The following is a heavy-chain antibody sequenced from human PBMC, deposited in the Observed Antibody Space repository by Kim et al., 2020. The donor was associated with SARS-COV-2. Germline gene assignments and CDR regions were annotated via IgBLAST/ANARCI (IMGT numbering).Heavy chain of an antibody. CDR2: IHSGDST. CDR1: GFTVSSYS. Sequence: GGSLRLSCAASGFTVSSYSMNWVRQAPGKGLEWISLIHSGDSTYYADSVKGRVTISRDNSRNKLYLQMNSLRAEDTAVYYCARSYSANWYDAFDVWGQGTMVTVSS. D-gene: IGHD6-13*01. V-gene: IGHV3-53*01. J-gene: IGHJ3*01. CDR3: ARSYSANWYDAFDV.